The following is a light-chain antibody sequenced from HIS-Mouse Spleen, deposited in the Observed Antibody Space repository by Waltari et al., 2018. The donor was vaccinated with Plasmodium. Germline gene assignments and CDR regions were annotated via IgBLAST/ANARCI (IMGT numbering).Light chain of an antibody. V-gene: IGLV2-23*01. J-gene: IGLJ3*02. CDR2: EGS. Sequence: QSALTQPASVSGSPGQSITISCTGTSRDVGSYNLFSWYQQHPGKAPKLMIYEGSKRPSGVSNRFSGSKSGNTASLTLSGLQAEDEADYYCCSYAGSSTNWVFGGGTKLTVL. CDR1: SRDVGSYNL. CDR3: CSYAGSSTNWV.